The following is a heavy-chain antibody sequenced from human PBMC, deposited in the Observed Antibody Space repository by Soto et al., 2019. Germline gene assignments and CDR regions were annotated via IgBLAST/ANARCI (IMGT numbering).Heavy chain of an antibody. V-gene: IGHV4-31*03. J-gene: IGHJ5*02. CDR3: TGAWTAAAGWANWFDL. CDR2: IHYSGTT. CDR1: GGAISGVGYY. D-gene: IGHD6-13*01. Sequence: QVQLQESGPGLVEPSQTLSLTCIVSGGAISGVGYYWSWMRQHPGKGMEWIGYIHYSGTTYYNPSLKGRLTISMDTSKTQFTLTLSSVTAADTAVYYCTGAWTAAAGWANWFDLWGQGTLVTCSS.